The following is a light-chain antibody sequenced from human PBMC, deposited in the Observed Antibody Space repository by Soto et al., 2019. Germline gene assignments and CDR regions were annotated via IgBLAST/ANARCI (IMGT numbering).Light chain of an antibody. J-gene: IGLJ1*01. CDR3: SSYTTPGTYV. V-gene: IGLV2-14*01. Sequence: QSPLTQPASVSGSPGQSITISCTGTSSDVGGYNYVSWYQQHPGKVPKIMIYEVSNRPSGVSNRFSGSKSGNTASLTISGLQVEDEADYYCSSYTTPGTYVSGTGTKV. CDR1: SSDVGGYNY. CDR2: EVS.